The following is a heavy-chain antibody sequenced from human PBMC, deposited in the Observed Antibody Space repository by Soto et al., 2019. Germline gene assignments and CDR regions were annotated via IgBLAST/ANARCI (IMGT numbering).Heavy chain of an antibody. CDR1: GFTFDDYA. D-gene: IGHD3-10*01. Sequence: EVQLVESGGGLVQPGRSLRLSCAASGFTFDDYAMHWVRQAPGKGLEWVSGISWNSGSIGYADSVKGRFTISRDNAKNSLYLQMNSLRAEDTALYYCAKGAGGFGELLSAVDYWGQGTLVTVSS. J-gene: IGHJ4*02. V-gene: IGHV3-9*01. CDR3: AKGAGGFGELLSAVDY. CDR2: ISWNSGSI.